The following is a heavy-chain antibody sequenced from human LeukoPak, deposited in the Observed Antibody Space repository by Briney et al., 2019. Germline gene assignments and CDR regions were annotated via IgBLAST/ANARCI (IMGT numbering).Heavy chain of an antibody. CDR1: GGSISSSSYY. CDR2: IYYSGST. D-gene: IGHD1-26*01. V-gene: IGHV4-39*07. CDR3: ARDRAVGATWRIDY. J-gene: IGHJ4*02. Sequence: SETLSLTCTVFGGSISSSSYYWGWIRQPPGKGLEWIGSIYYSGSTYYNPSLKSRVTISVDTSKNQFSLKLSSVTAADTAVYYCARDRAVGATWRIDYWGQGTLVTVSS.